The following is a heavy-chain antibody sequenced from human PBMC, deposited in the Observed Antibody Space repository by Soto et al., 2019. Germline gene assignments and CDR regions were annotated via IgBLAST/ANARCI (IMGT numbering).Heavy chain of an antibody. V-gene: IGHV4-59*01. J-gene: IGHJ5*02. CDR2: VYFSGNT. D-gene: IGHD6-25*01. CDR3: GSVRPSGYVLS. Sequence: SETLSLTCTVSGGSLSSYYGTWIRQSPGKGLEWIGYVYFSGNTNYHPSLKSRVTISIDTSKNQFSLRLASVTAADTAFYYCGSVRPSGYVLSWGQGTLVTVS. CDR1: GGSLSSYY.